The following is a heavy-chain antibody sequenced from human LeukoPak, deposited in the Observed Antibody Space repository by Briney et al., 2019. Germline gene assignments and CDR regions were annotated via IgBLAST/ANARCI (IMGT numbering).Heavy chain of an antibody. J-gene: IGHJ4*02. Sequence: GGSLRLSCAASGFIFSDYYMDWVRQAPGKGLEWVSYISSSGSTISYAESVKGRFTVSRDNARNSVYLQMNSLRAEDTAVYYCARNFYDSSGYYRIDSWGQGTLVTVSS. CDR3: ARNFYDSSGYYRIDS. CDR1: GFIFSDYY. CDR2: ISSSGSTI. D-gene: IGHD3-22*01. V-gene: IGHV3-11*01.